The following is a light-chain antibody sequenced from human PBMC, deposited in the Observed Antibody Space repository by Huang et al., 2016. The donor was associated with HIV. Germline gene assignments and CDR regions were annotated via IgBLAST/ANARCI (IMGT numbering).Light chain of an antibody. J-gene: IGKJ4*01. CDR2: NAT. CDR1: QSLNKF. CDR3: QQRSSSLT. Sequence: IVLTQSPATLSLSPGERATLSCRASQSLNKFLALYQQKPGQAPRRSIYNATERATGVPARFSGGGSGTDFTLTITDLKAEDFAIYYCQQRSSSLTFGGGTKVEIK. V-gene: IGKV3-11*01.